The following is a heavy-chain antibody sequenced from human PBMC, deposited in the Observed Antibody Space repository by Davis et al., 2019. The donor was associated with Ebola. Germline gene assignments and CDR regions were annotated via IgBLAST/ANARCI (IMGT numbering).Heavy chain of an antibody. D-gene: IGHD3-10*01. CDR1: GGSFSGYY. Sequence: SETLSLTCAVYGGSFSGYYWSWIRQPPGKGLEWIGEINHSGSTNYNPSLKSRVTISVDTSQNQFSLKLSSVTAADTAVYYCARVRLLWFGELLYGSGDLDYWGQGTLVTVSS. J-gene: IGHJ4*02. V-gene: IGHV4-34*01. CDR2: INHSGST. CDR3: ARVRLLWFGELLYGSGDLDY.